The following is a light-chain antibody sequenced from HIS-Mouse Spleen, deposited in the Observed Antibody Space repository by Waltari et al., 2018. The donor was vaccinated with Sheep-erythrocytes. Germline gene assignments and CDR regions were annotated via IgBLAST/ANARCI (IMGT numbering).Light chain of an antibody. V-gene: IGLV3-1*01. CDR1: TLGDKY. Sequence: SSELTQPPSVSVSPGQTASITCSGATLGDKYACCYKQKPGQSPVLVIYQDTKRPSGIPERFSGSNSGNTATLTISGTQAMDEADYYCQAWDSSIVVFGGGTKLTVL. CDR2: QDT. CDR3: QAWDSSIVV. J-gene: IGLJ2*01.